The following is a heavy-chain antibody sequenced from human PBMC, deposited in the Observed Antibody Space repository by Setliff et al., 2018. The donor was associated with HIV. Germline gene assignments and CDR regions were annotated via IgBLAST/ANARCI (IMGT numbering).Heavy chain of an antibody. Sequence: GGSLRLSCAASGFTFSHHAMHWVRQAPGKGLEWVAAISSDGNSRLHVDSVRVRFTISRDNYKNTLYLQVDSLTAEDTAVYYCARSQGIGNYYMDVWGKGTTVTVSS. V-gene: IGHV3-30*04. CDR2: ISSDGNSR. D-gene: IGHD2-15*01. CDR3: ARSQGIGNYYMDV. J-gene: IGHJ6*03. CDR1: GFTFSHHA.